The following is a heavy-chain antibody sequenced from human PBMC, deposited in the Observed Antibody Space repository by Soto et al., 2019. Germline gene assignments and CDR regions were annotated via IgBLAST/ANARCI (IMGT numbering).Heavy chain of an antibody. CDR3: ARKIRVGQLRVYYYYGMDV. D-gene: IGHD1-7*01. J-gene: IGHJ6*02. CDR2: INHSGST. CDR1: GGSFSGYY. V-gene: IGHV4-34*01. Sequence: PSETLSLTCAVYGGSFSGYYWSWIRQPPGKGLEWIGEINHSGSTSYNPSLKSRVTISVDTSKNQFSLRLSSVTAADTAVYYCARKIRVGQLRVYYYYGMDVWGQGTTGTVSS.